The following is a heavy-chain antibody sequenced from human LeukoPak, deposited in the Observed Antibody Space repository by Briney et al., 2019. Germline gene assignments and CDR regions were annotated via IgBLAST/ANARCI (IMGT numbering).Heavy chain of an antibody. D-gene: IGHD6-6*01. CDR3: ARAPYSSSSVVDP. Sequence: ASVKVSCKASGCTFTGYYMHWVRQAPGQGLEWMGWINPNSGGTNYAQKFQGRVTMTRDTSISTAYMELSRLRSDDTAVYYCARAPYSSSSVVDPWGQGTLVTVSS. CDR1: GCTFTGYY. V-gene: IGHV1-2*02. CDR2: INPNSGGT. J-gene: IGHJ5*02.